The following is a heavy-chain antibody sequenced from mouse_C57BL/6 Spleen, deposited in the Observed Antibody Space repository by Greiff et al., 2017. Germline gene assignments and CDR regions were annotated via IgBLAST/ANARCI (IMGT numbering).Heavy chain of an antibody. J-gene: IGHJ4*01. V-gene: IGHV1-76*01. D-gene: IGHD4-1*01. Sequence: QVQLKQSGAELVRPGASVKLSCKASGYTFTDYYINWVKQRPGQGLEWIARIYPGSGNTYYNEKFKGKATLTAEKSSSTAYMQLSSLTSEDSAVYFCARELGRGAMDYWGQGTSVTVSS. CDR1: GYTFTDYY. CDR3: ARELGRGAMDY. CDR2: IYPGSGNT.